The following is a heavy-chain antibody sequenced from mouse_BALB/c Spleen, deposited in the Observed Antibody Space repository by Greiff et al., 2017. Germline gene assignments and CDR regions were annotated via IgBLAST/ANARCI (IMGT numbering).Heavy chain of an antibody. CDR1: GYTFTSYW. Sequence: VHLVESGPELVRPGASVKMSCKASGYTFTSYWMHWVKQRPGQGLEWIGMIDPSNSETRLNQKFKDKATLNVDKSSNTAYMQLSSLTSEDSAVYYCARQAYYGNSAWFAYWGQGTLVTVSA. CDR3: ARQAYYGNSAWFAY. J-gene: IGHJ3*01. V-gene: IGHV1S127*01. CDR2: IDPSNSET. D-gene: IGHD2-10*01.